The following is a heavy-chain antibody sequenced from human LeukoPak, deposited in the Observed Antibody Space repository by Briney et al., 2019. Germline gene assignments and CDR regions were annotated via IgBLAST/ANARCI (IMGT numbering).Heavy chain of an antibody. V-gene: IGHV4-30-4*01. CDR3: ARSSSSSPGWFDP. CDR1: GGSISSGDYY. CDR2: IYYSGST. J-gene: IGHJ5*02. D-gene: IGHD6-6*01. Sequence: SQTLSLTCTVSGGSISSGDYYWSWIRQPPGKGLEWIGYIYYSGSTYYNPSLKSRVTISVDTSKNQFSLKLSSVTAADTAVYYCARSSSSSPGWFDPWGQGTLVTASS.